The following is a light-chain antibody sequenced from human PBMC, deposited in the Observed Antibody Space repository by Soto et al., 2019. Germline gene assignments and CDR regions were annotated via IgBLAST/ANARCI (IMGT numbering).Light chain of an antibody. CDR2: SNN. CDR1: SSKIGSNT. CDR3: VAWDDSLNGYVV. J-gene: IGLJ2*01. Sequence: QSALAQPPSASGTPGQRVTISCSGSSSKIGSNTVNWYQQLPGTAPKLVIYSNNQRPSGVPDRFSGSKSGTSASLAISGLQSEDEADYYCVAWDDSLNGYVVFGGGT. V-gene: IGLV1-44*01.